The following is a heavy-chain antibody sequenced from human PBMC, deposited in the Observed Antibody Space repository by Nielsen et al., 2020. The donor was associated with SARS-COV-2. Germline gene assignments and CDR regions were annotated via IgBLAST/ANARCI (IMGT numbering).Heavy chain of an antibody. Sequence: ASVKVSCKASGYTFISYPITWVRQAPGQGLERMGWISVYSGLTNYAQRLQGRVTMTTDTSTTTAYMELRSLRSDDTAVYYCARARATIFGLVMSYGMDVWGQGTTVAVSS. CDR2: ISVYSGLT. CDR3: ARARATIFGLVMSYGMDV. CDR1: GYTFISYP. J-gene: IGHJ6*02. V-gene: IGHV1-18*01. D-gene: IGHD3/OR15-3a*01.